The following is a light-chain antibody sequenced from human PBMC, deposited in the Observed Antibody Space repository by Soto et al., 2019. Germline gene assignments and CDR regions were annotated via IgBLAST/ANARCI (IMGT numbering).Light chain of an antibody. CDR2: GAS. J-gene: IGKJ3*01. CDR1: QSVAANY. V-gene: IGKV3-20*01. Sequence: EVVLTQSPGTLSLSPGERATLSCRASQSVAANYLAWYQQKRGQAPRLLIYGASSRATGIPDRFSGSGSGTDFTLTISSLEPEDFSVYYCHQYATAPLTFGPGTKVDIK. CDR3: HQYATAPLT.